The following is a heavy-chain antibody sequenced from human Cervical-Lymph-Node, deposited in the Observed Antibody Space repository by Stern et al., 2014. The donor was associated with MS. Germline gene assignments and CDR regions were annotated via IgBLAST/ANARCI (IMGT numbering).Heavy chain of an antibody. J-gene: IGHJ4*02. CDR2: ISYSGST. CDR1: GGSISNYY. D-gene: IGHD4-23*01. Sequence: VQLVQSGPGLVKPSETLSLTCTVSGGSISNYYWSWIRLPSGKGLEWIGYISYSGSTNYNPSLKSRVTISIDTSKNHLSLKLSSVTAADTAVYYCARSGSNSLPFLGWGQGTLVTVSS. CDR3: ARSGSNSLPFLG. V-gene: IGHV4-59*01.